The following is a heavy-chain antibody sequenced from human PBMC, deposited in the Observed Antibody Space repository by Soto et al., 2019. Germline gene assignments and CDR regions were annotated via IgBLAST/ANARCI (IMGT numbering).Heavy chain of an antibody. CDR1: GGTFSSYA. J-gene: IGHJ6*03. CDR2: IIPIFGTA. CDR3: AGHQTTVTTVYYYYMDV. V-gene: IGHV1-69*06. Sequence: GASVKVSCKASGGTFSSYAISWVRQAPGQGLEWMGGIIPIFGTANYAQKFQGRVTITADKSTSTAYMELSSLRSEDTDVYYCAGHQTTVTTVYYYYMDVWGKGTTVTVSS. D-gene: IGHD4-4*01.